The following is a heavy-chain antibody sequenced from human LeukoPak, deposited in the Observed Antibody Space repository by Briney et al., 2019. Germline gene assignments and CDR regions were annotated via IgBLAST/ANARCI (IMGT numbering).Heavy chain of an antibody. V-gene: IGHV4-34*01. D-gene: IGHD6-13*01. CDR2: INHSGST. Sequence: SETLSLTCAVYGGSFSGYYWSWIRQPPGKGLEWIGEINHSGSTNYNPSLKSRVTISVDTSKNQFSLKLSSVTAADTAVYYCARDVRSSSWYGYYYYYYMDVWGKGTTVTVS. CDR3: ARDVRSSSWYGYYYYYYMDV. CDR1: GGSFSGYY. J-gene: IGHJ6*03.